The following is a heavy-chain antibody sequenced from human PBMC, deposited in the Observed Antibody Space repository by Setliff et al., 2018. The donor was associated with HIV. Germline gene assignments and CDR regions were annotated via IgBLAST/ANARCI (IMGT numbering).Heavy chain of an antibody. Sequence: SVKVSCKASGGTFSSYSINWVRQAPGQGLEWMGGIIPIYGTPIYAQKFQGRVTITADESTSTAYMELSSLRSEDTAVYYCARGDYDSGSYYPYYFYYGMDVWGQGTTVTVSS. CDR1: GGTFSSYS. J-gene: IGHJ6*02. V-gene: IGHV1-69*13. CDR3: ARGDYDSGSYYPYYFYYGMDV. D-gene: IGHD3-10*01. CDR2: IIPIYGTP.